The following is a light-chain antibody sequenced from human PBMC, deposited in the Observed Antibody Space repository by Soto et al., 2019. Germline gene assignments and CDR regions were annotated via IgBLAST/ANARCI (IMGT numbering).Light chain of an antibody. J-gene: IGLJ3*02. Sequence: QSVLTQPASVSGSPGQSITISCTGTSSDVGGYNYVSWYQQHPGKAPKLMIFEVNNRPSGVSNRFSGSKSGNTASLTISGLQAEDEADYYCSSYTITRGVFGGGTKLTVL. CDR3: SSYTITRGV. CDR2: EVN. V-gene: IGLV2-14*01. CDR1: SSDVGGYNY.